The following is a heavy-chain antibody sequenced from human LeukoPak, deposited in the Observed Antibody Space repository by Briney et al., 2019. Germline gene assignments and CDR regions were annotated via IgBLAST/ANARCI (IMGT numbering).Heavy chain of an antibody. Sequence: GGSLRLSCAASGFTFSSYSMNWVRQAPGKGLEWVSSISSSSSYIYYADSVKGRFTISRDNSKRTLFLQTDSLRGEDTAVYYCANGGYYSLDSWGQGTLVTVSS. J-gene: IGHJ4*02. CDR3: ANGGYYSLDS. D-gene: IGHD2-15*01. CDR1: GFTFSSYS. CDR2: ISSSSSYI. V-gene: IGHV3-21*01.